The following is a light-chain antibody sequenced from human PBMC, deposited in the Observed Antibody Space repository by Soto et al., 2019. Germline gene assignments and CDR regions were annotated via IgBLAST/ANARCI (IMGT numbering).Light chain of an antibody. V-gene: IGLV1-51*01. CDR2: DNN. J-gene: IGLJ2*01. CDR3: GTWDSSLSAGV. Sequence: QSVLTQPPSVSAAPGQKVTISCSGSSSNIGNNYVSWYQQLPGTAPKLLIYDNNKRPSGIPDRSSGSNSGTSATLGITGLQTGDEADYYRGTWDSSLSAGVFGGGTKVTVL. CDR1: SSNIGNNY.